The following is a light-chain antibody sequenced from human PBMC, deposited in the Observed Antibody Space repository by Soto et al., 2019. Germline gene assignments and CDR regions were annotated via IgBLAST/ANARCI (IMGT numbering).Light chain of an antibody. V-gene: IGLV2-14*01. Sequence: QSVLTQPASVSGSPGQSITISCTGTSSDVGGYNYVSWYQQHPGKAPKLIIYEVSNRPSGVSNRFSGSKSGNTASLTISGLQAEDEADYYCCSFTRTNTLVFGGGTKLTVL. J-gene: IGLJ2*01. CDR1: SSDVGGYNY. CDR3: CSFTRTNTLV. CDR2: EVS.